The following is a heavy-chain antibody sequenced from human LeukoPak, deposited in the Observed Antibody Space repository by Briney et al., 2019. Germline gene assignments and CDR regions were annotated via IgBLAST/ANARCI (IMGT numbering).Heavy chain of an antibody. CDR3: ASVAYDSYYYYYMDV. Sequence: ASVKVSCKASGYTFTSYAMNWVRQAPGQGLEWMGGIIPIFGTTEYAQKFQGRVTITADESTSAAYMELSSLRFEDTAVYYCASVAYDSYYYYYMDVWGKGTTVTISS. V-gene: IGHV1-69*13. J-gene: IGHJ6*03. D-gene: IGHD5-12*01. CDR2: IIPIFGTT. CDR1: GYTFTSYA.